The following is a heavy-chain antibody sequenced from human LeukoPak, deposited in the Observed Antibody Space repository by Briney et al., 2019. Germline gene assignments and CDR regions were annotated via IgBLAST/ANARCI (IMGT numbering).Heavy chain of an antibody. V-gene: IGHV3-7*01. CDR3: ARDDGFSCYSY. Sequence: GGSLRLSCAASGFTFSTYWVTWVRQALGKGLEWVANINLDGSDKYYVDSVKGRFTISRDNAKNSLYLQMNSLTVEDTAVYYCARDDGFSCYSYWGQGTLVTVSS. D-gene: IGHD3/OR15-3a*01. J-gene: IGHJ4*02. CDR1: GFTFSTYW. CDR2: INLDGSDK.